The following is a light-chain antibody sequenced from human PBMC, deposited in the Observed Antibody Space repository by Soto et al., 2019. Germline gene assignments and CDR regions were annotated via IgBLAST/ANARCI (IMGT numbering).Light chain of an antibody. CDR3: QQYNSYSYT. CDR1: QSISSW. CDR2: KAS. Sequence: DIQMTQSPSTLSASVGYRVTITCRASQSISSWLAWYQQKPGKAPKLLIYKASSLESGVPSRFSGSGSGTEITLTMSSLQPDDFATYSCQQYNSYSYTFGQGTKLEIK. J-gene: IGKJ2*01. V-gene: IGKV1-5*03.